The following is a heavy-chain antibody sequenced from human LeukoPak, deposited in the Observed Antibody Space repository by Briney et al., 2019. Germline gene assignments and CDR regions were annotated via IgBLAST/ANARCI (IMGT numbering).Heavy chain of an antibody. Sequence: PGGSLRLSCAASGFSVSNYMSWVRQAPGKGLEWVSVIYSNGNTYYADSVKGRFTISRDNSKNTLYLQMNSLRAEDTAVYYCARVRNVNSVAGTVDYWGQGTLVTVSS. V-gene: IGHV3-53*01. CDR1: GFSVSNY. J-gene: IGHJ4*02. D-gene: IGHD6-19*01. CDR3: ARVRNVNSVAGTVDY. CDR2: IYSNGNT.